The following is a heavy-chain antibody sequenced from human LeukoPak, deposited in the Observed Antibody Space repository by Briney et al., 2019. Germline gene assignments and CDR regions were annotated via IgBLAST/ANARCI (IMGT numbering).Heavy chain of an antibody. CDR3: ASIRTHSSLRFLEWSPYYYYGMDV. CDR1: GGTFSSYA. J-gene: IGHJ6*02. D-gene: IGHD3-3*01. Sequence: SVKVSCKASGGTFSSYAISWVRQAPGQGLEWMGGIIPIFGTANYAQKFQGRVTITADESTSTAYMELSSLRSEDTAVYYCASIRTHSSLRFLEWSPYYYYGMDVWGQGTTVTVSS. CDR2: IIPIFGTA. V-gene: IGHV1-69*01.